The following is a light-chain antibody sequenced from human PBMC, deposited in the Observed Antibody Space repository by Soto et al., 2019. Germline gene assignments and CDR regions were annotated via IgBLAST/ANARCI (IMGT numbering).Light chain of an antibody. CDR1: QSISSW. V-gene: IGKV1-5*01. J-gene: IGKJ1*01. CDR3: QQYNSFTWT. Sequence: DIQMTQSPSTLSASVGDRVTITCRASQSISSWLAWYQQKPGKAPLLLIYDASSLESGVPSRFSGSGSGTEFTLTISSLQPDEFATYYCQQYNSFTWTFGQGTKVEIK. CDR2: DAS.